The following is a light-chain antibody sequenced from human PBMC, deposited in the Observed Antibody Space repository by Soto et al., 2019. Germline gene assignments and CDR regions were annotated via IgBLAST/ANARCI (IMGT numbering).Light chain of an antibody. V-gene: IGKV3-20*01. J-gene: IGKJ2*01. CDR3: QHYGSSTYT. Sequence: EIVLTQSPGTLSLSPGERAARSCRASQSVSSSFLAWYQQKPGQAPRLLIYGASSTTTGIPDRFTGSGSGTDFTLTISRLEPEYCSVYSCQHYGSSTYTVGQGTKLQIK. CDR2: GAS. CDR1: QSVSSSF.